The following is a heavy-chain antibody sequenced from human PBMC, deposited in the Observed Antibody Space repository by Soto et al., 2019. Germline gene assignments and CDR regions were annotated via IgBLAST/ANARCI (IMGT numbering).Heavy chain of an antibody. V-gene: IGHV1-18*01. CDR3: ARASRYYWNYMMY. CDR2: VSAYNENT. CDR1: GYTFSNDA. J-gene: IGHJ4*02. Sequence: QVQLVQSGAEVKKPGASVKVSCKASGYTFSNDAITWVRQAPGQGLEWMGWVSAYNENTNYAQKFKGRVTITTDTSTSTAYMEIRSLRYDDTAVYFCARASRYYWNYMMYWGQGTLVTVSS. D-gene: IGHD1-7*01.